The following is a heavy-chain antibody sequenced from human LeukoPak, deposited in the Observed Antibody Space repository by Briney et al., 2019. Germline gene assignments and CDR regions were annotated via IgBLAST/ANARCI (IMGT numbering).Heavy chain of an antibody. D-gene: IGHD3-22*01. J-gene: IGHJ4*02. Sequence: ASVKVSCKASGGTFSSYAISWVRQAPGQGLEWMGGIIPIFGTANYAQKFQGRVTITADESTSTAYMELSSLRSEDTAVYYCARGYYDSSVVPPDYWGQGTLVTVSS. V-gene: IGHV1-69*01. CDR3: ARGYYDSSVVPPDY. CDR2: IIPIFGTA. CDR1: GGTFSSYA.